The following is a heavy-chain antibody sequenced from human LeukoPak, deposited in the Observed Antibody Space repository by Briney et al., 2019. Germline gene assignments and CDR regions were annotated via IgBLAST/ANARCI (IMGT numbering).Heavy chain of an antibody. CDR3: TRYYDYVWGSYRPGLVYFDY. CDR2: IRSKAYGGTT. D-gene: IGHD3-16*02. CDR1: GFTFGDYA. J-gene: IGHJ4*02. V-gene: IGHV3-49*04. Sequence: GGSLRLSCTASGFTFGDYAMSWVRQAPGKGLEWVGFIRSKAYGGTTEYAASVKGRFTISRDDSKSIAYLQMNSLKTEDTAVYYCTRYYDYVWGSYRPGLVYFDYWGQGTLVTVSS.